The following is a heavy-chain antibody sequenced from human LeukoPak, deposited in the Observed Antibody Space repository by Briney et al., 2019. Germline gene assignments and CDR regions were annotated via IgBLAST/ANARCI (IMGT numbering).Heavy chain of an antibody. V-gene: IGHV3-23*01. CDR3: AKAPSSWYPVYFDY. J-gene: IGHJ4*02. Sequence: PGGSLRLSCAASGFTVSSNYMSWVRQAPGKGLEWVSAISGSGGSTYYADSVKGRFTISRDNSKNTLYLQMNSLRAEDTAVYYCAKAPSSWYPVYFDYWGQGTLVTVSS. CDR2: ISGSGGST. D-gene: IGHD6-13*01. CDR1: GFTVSSNY.